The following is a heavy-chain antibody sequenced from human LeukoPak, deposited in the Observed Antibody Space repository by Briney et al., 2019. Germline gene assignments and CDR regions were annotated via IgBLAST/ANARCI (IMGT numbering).Heavy chain of an antibody. J-gene: IGHJ6*03. CDR1: GFTFSSYG. CDR2: IRYDGSNK. V-gene: IGHV3-30*02. CDR3: AKGGYYYYYMDV. Sequence: PGGSLRLSCAASGFTFSSYGMHWVRQAPGKGLEWVAFIRYDGSNKYYADSAKGRFTISRDNSKNTLYLQMNSLRAEDTAVYYCAKGGYYYYYMDVWGKGTTVTISS.